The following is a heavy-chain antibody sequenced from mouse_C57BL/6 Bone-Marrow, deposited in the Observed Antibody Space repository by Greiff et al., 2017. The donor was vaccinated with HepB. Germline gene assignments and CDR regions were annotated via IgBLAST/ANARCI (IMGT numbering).Heavy chain of an antibody. CDR1: GYTFTSYW. CDR2: IHPNSGST. D-gene: IGHD1-1*01. CDR3: AREGAASGYYDGSSYWYFDV. V-gene: IGHV1-64*01. Sequence: VQLQQPGAELVKPGASVKLSCKASGYTFTSYWMHWVKQRPGQGLEWIGMIHPNSGSTNYNEKFKSKATLTVDKSSSTAYMQLSSLTSEDSAVYYCAREGAASGYYDGSSYWYFDVWGTGTTVTVSS. J-gene: IGHJ1*03.